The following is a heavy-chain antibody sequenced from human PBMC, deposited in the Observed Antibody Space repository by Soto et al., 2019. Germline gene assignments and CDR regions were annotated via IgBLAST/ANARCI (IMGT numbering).Heavy chain of an antibody. CDR1: GFTFSSYS. CDR2: ISSSSSYI. CDR3: ARVDGRSGSYDY. J-gene: IGHJ4*02. Sequence: EVQLVESGGGLVKPGGSLRLSCAASGFTFSSYSMNWVRQAPGKGLEWVSSISSSSSYIYYADSVKGRFTISRDNAKNSLYLHMNSLRAEDTAVYYCARVDGRSGSYDYWGQGTLVTVSS. V-gene: IGHV3-21*01. D-gene: IGHD1-26*01.